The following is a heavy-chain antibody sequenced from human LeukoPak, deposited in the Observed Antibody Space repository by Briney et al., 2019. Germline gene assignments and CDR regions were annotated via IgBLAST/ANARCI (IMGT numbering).Heavy chain of an antibody. CDR2: INPNSGGT. V-gene: IGHV1-2*02. D-gene: IGHD4-11*01. J-gene: IGHJ4*02. CDR3: ARRRDYSIYLDFDY. Sequence: ASVKVSCKDSGYTFTGQYMHWVRQAPGQGLEWMGWINPNSGGTNYAQKFQGRVTMTRDTSISTAYMELSRLRSDDTAVYYCARRRDYSIYLDFDYWGQGTLVTVSS. CDR1: GYTFTGQY.